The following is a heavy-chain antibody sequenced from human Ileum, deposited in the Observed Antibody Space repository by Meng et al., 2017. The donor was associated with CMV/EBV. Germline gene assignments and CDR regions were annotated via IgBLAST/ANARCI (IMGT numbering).Heavy chain of an antibody. V-gene: IGHV1-2*02. Sequence: LGQSGAEVNKPGASGKVSCKASGYTFTGYYLHWVRQAPGQGLEWMGWIDPNSGGTNYAQKFQGRVTMTRDTSINTAYMELSRLRYDDTAVYYCARKMGMYYFDYWGQGTLVTVSS. D-gene: IGHD3-10*01. CDR1: GYTFTGYY. J-gene: IGHJ4*02. CDR2: IDPNSGGT. CDR3: ARKMGMYYFDY.